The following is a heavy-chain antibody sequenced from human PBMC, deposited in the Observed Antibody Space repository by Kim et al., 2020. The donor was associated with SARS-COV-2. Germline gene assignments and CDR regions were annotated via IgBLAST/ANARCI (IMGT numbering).Heavy chain of an antibody. D-gene: IGHD6-13*01. V-gene: IGHV3-53*01. Sequence: GGSLRLSCAASGFTVSSNYMSWVRQAPGKGLEWVSVIYSGGSTYYADSVKGRFTISRDNSKNTLYLQMNSLRAEDTAVYYCARDLPAAVMDYYYYGMDVWGQGTTVTVSS. CDR1: GFTVSSNY. CDR3: ARDLPAAVMDYYYYGMDV. J-gene: IGHJ6*02. CDR2: IYSGGST.